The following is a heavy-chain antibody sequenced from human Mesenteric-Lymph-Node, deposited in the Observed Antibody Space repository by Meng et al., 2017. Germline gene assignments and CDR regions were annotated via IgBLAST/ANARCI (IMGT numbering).Heavy chain of an antibody. CDR3: ARDRTGSEGFDY. J-gene: IGHJ4*02. D-gene: IGHD6-19*01. Sequence: ASVKVSCKASGYTFIGYYMHWVRQAPGQGLEWVAWINPKNGDTAYAQKLQGRVSVTSDTSISTAYMELRSLRSDDTAVYYCARDRTGSEGFDYWGQGTLVTVSS. CDR2: INPKNGDT. CDR1: GYTFIGYY. V-gene: IGHV1-2*02.